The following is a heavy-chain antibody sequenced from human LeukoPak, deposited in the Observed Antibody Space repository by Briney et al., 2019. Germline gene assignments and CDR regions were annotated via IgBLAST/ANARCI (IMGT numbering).Heavy chain of an antibody. V-gene: IGHV1-8*03. CDR2: MNPNSGNT. Sequence: ASVKVSCKASGYTFTSYDINWVRQATGQGLEWMGWMNPNSGNTGYAQKFQGRVTITRNTSISTAYMELSSLRSEDTAVYYCARVQGSGRLNYFDYWGQGTLVTVSS. J-gene: IGHJ4*02. D-gene: IGHD3-10*01. CDR1: GYTFTSYD. CDR3: ARVQGSGRLNYFDY.